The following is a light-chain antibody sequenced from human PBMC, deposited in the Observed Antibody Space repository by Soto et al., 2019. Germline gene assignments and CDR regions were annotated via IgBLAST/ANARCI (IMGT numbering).Light chain of an antibody. J-gene: IGKJ4*01. Sequence: DIQMTQPPSSLSASVGDRVTITCRASQSIGKYLSWFQQTPGNAPKLLIYAASGLQSGVPSRFSGSGPGTDFTLTINSLQREDFATYYCQQTYNTPLTFGGGTKVDIK. V-gene: IGKV1-39*01. CDR3: QQTYNTPLT. CDR1: QSIGKY. CDR2: AAS.